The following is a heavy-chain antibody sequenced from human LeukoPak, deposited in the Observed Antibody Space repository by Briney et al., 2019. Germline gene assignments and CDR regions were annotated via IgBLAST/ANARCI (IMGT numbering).Heavy chain of an antibody. CDR3: ARGTTVITFDY. D-gene: IGHD4-23*01. J-gene: IGHJ4*02. Sequence: PGGSLRLSCAASGFTFSSYWMHWVRQAPGKGLVWVSRINSDESSTSYTDSVKGRFTISRDNAKNTLYLQMNSLRAEDTAVYYCARGTTVITFDYWGQGTLVTVFS. CDR1: GFTFSSYW. CDR2: INSDESST. V-gene: IGHV3-74*01.